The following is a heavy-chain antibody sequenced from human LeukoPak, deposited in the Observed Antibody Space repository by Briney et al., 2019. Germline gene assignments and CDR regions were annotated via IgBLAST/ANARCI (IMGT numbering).Heavy chain of an antibody. D-gene: IGHD6-13*01. J-gene: IGHJ5*02. V-gene: IGHV4-34*01. CDR1: GGSFSDYY. Sequence: PSETLSLTCAVYGGSFSDYYWSWIRQPPGKGLEWIGEINHSGSTNYNPSLKSRVTISVDTSKNRFSLKLSSVTAADTAVYYCARVRYVAAAGTWFDPWGQGTLVTVSS. CDR3: ARVRYVAAAGTWFDP. CDR2: INHSGST.